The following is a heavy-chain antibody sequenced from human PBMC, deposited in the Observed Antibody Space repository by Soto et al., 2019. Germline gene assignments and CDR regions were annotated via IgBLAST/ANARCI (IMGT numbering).Heavy chain of an antibody. J-gene: IGHJ3*02. Sequence: QVQLVQSGAEVKNPGSSVRVSCKASGGTFSSYALTWLRQAPGQGLESMGGIIPIFATTNYAQKFQGRLTITADETTSTPDTELSSLTSDDAAVYSSARPSPPAGLNFYDDIGYGDAFEIWGQGTVVTVPS. CDR3: ARPSPPAGLNFYDDIGYGDAFEI. CDR1: GGTFSSYA. D-gene: IGHD3-22*01. V-gene: IGHV1-69*01. CDR2: IIPIFATT.